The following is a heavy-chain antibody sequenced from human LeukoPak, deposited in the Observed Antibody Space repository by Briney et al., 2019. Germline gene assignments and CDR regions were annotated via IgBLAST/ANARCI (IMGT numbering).Heavy chain of an antibody. V-gene: IGHV1-69*05. D-gene: IGHD5-24*01. CDR1: GGTFSSYA. CDR2: IIPILGTA. J-gene: IGHJ4*02. Sequence: GASVKVSCKASGGTFSSYAISWVRQAPEQGLEWMGGIIPILGTANYAQKFQGRVTITTDESTSTAYMELSSLRAEDTAVYYCARRGMATTFDYWGQGTLVTVSS. CDR3: ARRGMATTFDY.